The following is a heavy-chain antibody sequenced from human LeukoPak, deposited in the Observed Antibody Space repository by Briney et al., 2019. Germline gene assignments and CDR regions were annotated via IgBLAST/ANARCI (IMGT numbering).Heavy chain of an antibody. J-gene: IGHJ4*02. Sequence: GGSLRLSCAASGFTFSSYWMHWVRQAPGKGLVWVSRVNSDGSSTGYADSVKGRFTISRDNAKNTLYLQLNSLRAEDTALYYCARETSGSSDYWGQGTLVTVSS. V-gene: IGHV3-74*01. D-gene: IGHD2-2*01. CDR3: ARETSGSSDY. CDR2: VNSDGSST. CDR1: GFTFSSYW.